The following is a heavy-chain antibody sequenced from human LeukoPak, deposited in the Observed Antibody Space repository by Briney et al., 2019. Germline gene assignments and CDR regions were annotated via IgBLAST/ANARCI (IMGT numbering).Heavy chain of an antibody. CDR1: GGSISSYY. CDR2: IYTSGST. CDR3: AINCSSSWRFDY. D-gene: IGHD6-13*01. Sequence: SETLSLTCTVSGGSISSYYWSWIRQPAGKGLEWIGRIYTSGSTNYNPSLKSRVTMSVDTSKNQFSLKLSSVTAADTAVYYCAINCSSSWRFDYWGQGTLVTVSS. V-gene: IGHV4-4*07. J-gene: IGHJ4*02.